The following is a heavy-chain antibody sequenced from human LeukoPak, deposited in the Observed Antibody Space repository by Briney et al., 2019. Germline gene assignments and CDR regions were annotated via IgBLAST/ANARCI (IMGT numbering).Heavy chain of an antibody. CDR2: INPNSGDT. Sequence: ASVEVSCKASGYTFTAYYMHWVRQAPGQGLEWMGWINPNSGDTNSAQKFQGRVTMTRDTSISTAYMELSRLRSDDTAVYYCARGISYDSSGYYYFDYWGQGTLVTVSS. D-gene: IGHD3-22*01. V-gene: IGHV1-2*02. CDR3: ARGISYDSSGYYYFDY. CDR1: GYTFTAYY. J-gene: IGHJ4*02.